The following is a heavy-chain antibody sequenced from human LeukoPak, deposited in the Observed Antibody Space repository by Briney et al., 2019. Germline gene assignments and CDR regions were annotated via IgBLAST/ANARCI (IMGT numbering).Heavy chain of an antibody. D-gene: IGHD5-24*01. V-gene: IGHV1-18*01. Sequence: ASVTVSCMSSVYTFTNYGIRWVRQAPGQGRAGVGWISAYNGNTNYAQKLQGRVTMTTDTSTSTAYMELRSLRSDDTAVYYCARDLREMATIRRDYWGQGTLVTVSS. CDR3: ARDLREMATIRRDY. CDR1: VYTFTNYG. J-gene: IGHJ4*02. CDR2: ISAYNGNT.